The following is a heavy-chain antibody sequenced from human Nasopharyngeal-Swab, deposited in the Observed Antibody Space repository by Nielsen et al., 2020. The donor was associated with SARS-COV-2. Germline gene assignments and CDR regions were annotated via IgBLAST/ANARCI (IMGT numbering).Heavy chain of an antibody. V-gene: IGHV5-51*01. Sequence: VRQMPGKGLEWMGIIYPGYSDTRYSPPFQGQVTISADKSISTAYLQWSSLKASDTAMYYCVRWRWNDNYYYYGMDVWGQGTTVTVSS. J-gene: IGHJ6*02. CDR3: VRWRWNDNYYYYGMDV. CDR2: IYPGYSDT. D-gene: IGHD1-1*01.